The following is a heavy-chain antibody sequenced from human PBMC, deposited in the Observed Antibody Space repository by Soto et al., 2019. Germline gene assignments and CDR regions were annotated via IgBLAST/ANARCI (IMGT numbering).Heavy chain of an antibody. CDR3: ARIESIARNWFDP. CDR1: GFSFTNYW. V-gene: IGHV5-10-1*01. D-gene: IGHD6-13*01. CDR2: IDPVDSYA. Sequence: GESLKISCKGSGFSFTNYWISWVRQMPGKGLELMGNIDPVDSYANYSPSFQGHVTFSVDTSISTAYLQWSSLKASDTAMYFCARIESIARNWFDPWGQGTLVTVSS. J-gene: IGHJ5*02.